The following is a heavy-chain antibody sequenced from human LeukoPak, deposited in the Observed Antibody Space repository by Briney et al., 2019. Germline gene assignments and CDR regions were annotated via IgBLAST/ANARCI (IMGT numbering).Heavy chain of an antibody. J-gene: IGHJ1*01. CDR3: AKEIYGDSTGGRFQY. CDR2: IYSGGNT. D-gene: IGHD4-17*01. Sequence: GGSLRLSCAASGFTVSRNYMTWVRQAPGKGLEWVSAIYSGGNTYYADSVKGRFTISRDNSKNTLYLQMNSLRAEDTAVYYCAKEIYGDSTGGRFQYWGQGTLVTVSS. CDR1: GFTVSRNY. V-gene: IGHV3-53*01.